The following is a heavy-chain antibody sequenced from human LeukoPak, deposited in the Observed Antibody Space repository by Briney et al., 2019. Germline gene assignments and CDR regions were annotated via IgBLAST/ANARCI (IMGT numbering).Heavy chain of an antibody. CDR3: ALHSYYYDSSGYSGFDY. D-gene: IGHD3-22*01. Sequence: PSETLSLTCTVSGYSISSGYYWGWIRQSPGKGLEWIGSIYNSGSTYYNPSLKSRVTISVDTSKNQFSLKLSSVTAADTAVYYCALHSYYYDSSGYSGFDYWGQGTLVTVSS. V-gene: IGHV4-38-2*02. J-gene: IGHJ4*02. CDR2: IYNSGST. CDR1: GYSISSGYY.